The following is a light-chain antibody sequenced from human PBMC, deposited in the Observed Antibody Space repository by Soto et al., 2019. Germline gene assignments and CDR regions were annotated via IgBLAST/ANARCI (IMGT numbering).Light chain of an antibody. J-gene: IGKJ4*01. CDR2: DAS. CDR3: QQYKNWLALT. Sequence: EIVMTQSPATLSVSPGERATLSCRASQRVSSSLAWYQQKPGQAPRLLVYDASTRATGVPARFSGSGSGTELTLTISSLQSEDSAVYYCQQYKNWLALTFGGGTKVEIK. V-gene: IGKV3-15*01. CDR1: QRVSSS.